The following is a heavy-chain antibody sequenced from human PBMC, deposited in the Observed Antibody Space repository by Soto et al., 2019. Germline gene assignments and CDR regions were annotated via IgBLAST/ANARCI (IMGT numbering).Heavy chain of an antibody. CDR3: ARGNYYGSGRFDP. D-gene: IGHD3-10*01. J-gene: IGHJ5*02. V-gene: IGHV4-34*01. CDR1: GGSFSGFD. Sequence: SETLSPTCAVYGGSFSGFDWRWIRQPPGKGLEWSGQINHSGSTNYNPSLKSRVTISLDTSRNHFSLKLSSVTAADTAVYYCARGNYYGSGRFDPWGQGTVVA. CDR2: INHSGST.